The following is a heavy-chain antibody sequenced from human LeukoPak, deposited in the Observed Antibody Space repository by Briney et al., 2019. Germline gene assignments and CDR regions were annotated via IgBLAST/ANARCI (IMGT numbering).Heavy chain of an antibody. CDR1: GGSFSGYF. J-gene: IGHJ3*02. D-gene: IGHD2-21*02. CDR2: IDDGGNT. V-gene: IGHV4-34*01. CDR3: ARFSRITWGDWGDAFDI. Sequence: SETLSLTCSVYGGSFSGYFWSWIRQSPGKGLEWIGEIDDGGNTNYNPSLMSRVIVSMEKSKKQFSLVMRSVAAAGTAVYYCARFSRITWGDWGDAFDIWGQGTTVIVSS.